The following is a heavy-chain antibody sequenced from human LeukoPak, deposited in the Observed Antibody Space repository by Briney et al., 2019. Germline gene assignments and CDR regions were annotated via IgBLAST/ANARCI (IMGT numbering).Heavy chain of an antibody. V-gene: IGHV1-18*01. CDR2: ISAYNGNT. CDR3: ARATHYYGSGSYYYYYYMDV. Sequence: GASVKVSCKASGYTFTSYGISWVRQAPGQGLEWMGWISAYNGNTNYAQKLQGRVTMTTDTSTSTAYMELRSLRSDDTAVYYCARATHYYGSGSYYYYYYMDVWGKGTTVTISS. J-gene: IGHJ6*03. CDR1: GYTFTSYG. D-gene: IGHD3-10*01.